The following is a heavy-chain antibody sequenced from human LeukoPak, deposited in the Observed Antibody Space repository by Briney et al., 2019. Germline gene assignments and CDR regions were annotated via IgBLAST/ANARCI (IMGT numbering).Heavy chain of an antibody. CDR1: GGSISSYY. Sequence: SETLSLTCTVSGGSISSYYWSWIRQPPGKGLEWIGYIYYSGSTNYNPSLKSRVTISVDTSKNQFSLKLSSVTAADTAVYYCARLGYYYYTDVWGKGTTVTVSS. CDR2: IYYSGST. V-gene: IGHV4-59*01. J-gene: IGHJ6*03. CDR3: ARLGYYYYTDV.